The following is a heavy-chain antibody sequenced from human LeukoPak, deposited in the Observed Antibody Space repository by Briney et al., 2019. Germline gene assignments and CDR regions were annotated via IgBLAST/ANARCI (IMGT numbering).Heavy chain of an antibody. Sequence: PGGSLRLSCAASGFTFSSYWMSWVRQAPGKGLEWAANIKQDGSEKYYVDSVKGRFTISRDNAKNSLYLQMNSLRAEDTAVYYCASAIVVVTARDAFDIWGQGTMVTVSS. J-gene: IGHJ3*02. CDR3: ASAIVVVTARDAFDI. CDR1: GFTFSSYW. V-gene: IGHV3-7*01. CDR2: IKQDGSEK. D-gene: IGHD2-21*02.